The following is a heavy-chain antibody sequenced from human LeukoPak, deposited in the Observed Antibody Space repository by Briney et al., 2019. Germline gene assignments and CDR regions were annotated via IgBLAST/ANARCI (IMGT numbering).Heavy chain of an antibody. V-gene: IGHV4-61*01. J-gene: IGHJ6*04. Sequence: PSETLSLTCTVSGGSVSSGSYYWSWIRQPPGKGLEWIGYIYYSGSTNYNPSLKSRVTISVDTSKNQFSLKLSSVTAADTAVYYCARGGYCSSTSCYGGRQGRYYGMDVWGKGTTVTVSS. D-gene: IGHD2-2*01. CDR2: IYYSGST. CDR3: ARGGYCSSTSCYGGRQGRYYGMDV. CDR1: GGSVSSGSYY.